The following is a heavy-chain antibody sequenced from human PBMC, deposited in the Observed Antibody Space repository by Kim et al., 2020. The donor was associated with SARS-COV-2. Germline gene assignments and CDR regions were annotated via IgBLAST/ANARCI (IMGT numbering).Heavy chain of an antibody. CDR1: GYTFTSYG. Sequence: ASVKVSCKASGYTFTSYGISWVRQAPGQGLEWMGWISAYNGNTNYAQKLQDRVTMTTDTSTSTAYMELRSLRSDDTAVYYCARDSPHRIAAAGTEWFDPWGQGTLVTVSS. J-gene: IGHJ5*02. D-gene: IGHD6-13*01. V-gene: IGHV1-18*01. CDR3: ARDSPHRIAAAGTEWFDP. CDR2: ISAYNGNT.